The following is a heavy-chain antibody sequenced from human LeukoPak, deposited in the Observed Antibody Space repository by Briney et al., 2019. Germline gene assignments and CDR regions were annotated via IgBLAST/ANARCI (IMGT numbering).Heavy chain of an antibody. D-gene: IGHD5-12*01. J-gene: IGHJ4*02. Sequence: GGSLRLSCAASGFSFSSYGMHWVRQAPGKGLEWVAVIWYDGSNKYYADSVKGRFTISRDNSKNTVYLQMNSLRAEDTAMYYCARGRYSGTTYYFDYWGQGTLVTVSS. CDR2: IWYDGSNK. CDR3: ARGRYSGTTYYFDY. CDR1: GFSFSSYG. V-gene: IGHV3-33*01.